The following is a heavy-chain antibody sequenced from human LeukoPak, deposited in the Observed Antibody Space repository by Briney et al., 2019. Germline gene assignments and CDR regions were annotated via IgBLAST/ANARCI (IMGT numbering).Heavy chain of an antibody. V-gene: IGHV3-48*03. D-gene: IGHD5-24*01. CDR2: ISSSGSTT. J-gene: IGHJ4*02. CDR1: GFTFSSYE. Sequence: PGGSLRLSCAASGFTFSSYEMNWVRQAPGKGLEWVSYISSSGSTTYYADSVKGRFTISRDNAKNSLYLQMNSLRAEDTAVYYCARDGSKDYYFDYWGQGTLVTVSS. CDR3: ARDGSKDYYFDY.